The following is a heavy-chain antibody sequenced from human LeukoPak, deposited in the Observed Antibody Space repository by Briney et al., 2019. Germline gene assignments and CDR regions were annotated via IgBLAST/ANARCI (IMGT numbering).Heavy chain of an antibody. J-gene: IGHJ6*02. CDR2: IIPIFGTA. CDR3: ARGYYYDSSGPIYYGMDV. Sequence: SVKVSXKASGGTFSSYAISWVRQAPGQGLEWMGGIIPIFGTANYAQKFQGRVTITADESTSTAYMELSSLRSEDTAVYYCARGYYYDSSGPIYYGMDVWGQGTTVTVSS. D-gene: IGHD3-22*01. CDR1: GGTFSSYA. V-gene: IGHV1-69*13.